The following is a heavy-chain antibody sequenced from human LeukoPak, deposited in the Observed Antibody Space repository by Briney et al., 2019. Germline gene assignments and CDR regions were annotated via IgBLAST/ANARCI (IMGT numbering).Heavy chain of an antibody. CDR3: ARVRYEVGALYYFDY. Sequence: SETLSLTCTVSGGSISSYYWSWIRQPPGKGLEWIGYIYYRGSTNYNPSLKSRGTISVDTSENQFSLKLTSVTPADTAVYYCARVRYEVGALYYFDYWGQGTLVTVSS. CDR1: GGSISSYY. D-gene: IGHD1-26*01. J-gene: IGHJ4*02. CDR2: IYYRGST. V-gene: IGHV4-59*08.